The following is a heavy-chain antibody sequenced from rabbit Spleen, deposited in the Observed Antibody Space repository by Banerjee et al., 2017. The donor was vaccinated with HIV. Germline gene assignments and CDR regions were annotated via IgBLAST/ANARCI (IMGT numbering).Heavy chain of an antibody. D-gene: IGHD8-1*01. CDR2: IDPVFGIT. V-gene: IGHV1S7*01. CDR3: ARDGAGGSYFDL. CDR1: GFTLSSYY. Sequence: QLVESGGGLVKPGGSLKLSCTASGFTLSSYYMNWVRQAPGKGLEWIGYIDPVFGITYYANWVNGRFSISRENAQNTVFLQMTSLTAADTATYFCARDGAGGSYFDLWGQGTLVTVS. J-gene: IGHJ4*01.